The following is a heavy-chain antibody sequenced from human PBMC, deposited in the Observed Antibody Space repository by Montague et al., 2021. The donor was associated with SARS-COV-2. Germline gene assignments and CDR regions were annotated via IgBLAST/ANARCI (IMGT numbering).Heavy chain of an antibody. CDR2: IYANGNF. CDR1: GDSITPYGDSIGGYF. V-gene: IGHV4-4*07. D-gene: IGHD3-10*01. J-gene: IGHJ5*02. CDR3: ARDAYYYGPGRGNPGAFDH. Sequence: SETLSLTCSVSGDSITPYGDSIGGYFWSWIRQPAGKGLEWIGRIYANGNFDYNPSLNSRVSMSMATSKKEFSMRLISVTAADTAVYYCARDAYYYGPGRGNPGAFDHWGQGILVTVSS.